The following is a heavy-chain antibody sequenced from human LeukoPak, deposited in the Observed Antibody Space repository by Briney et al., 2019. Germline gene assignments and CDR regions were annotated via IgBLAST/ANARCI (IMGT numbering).Heavy chain of an antibody. CDR2: ISAYNGNT. V-gene: IGHV1-18*01. J-gene: IGHJ5*02. CDR1: GYTFTSYG. D-gene: IGHD2-2*01. Sequence: GASVKVSCKASGYTFTSYGISWVRQAPGQGLEWMGWISAYNGNTNYAQKLQGRVTMTTDTSTSTAYMELRSLRSDDTAVYYCAREHCSSTSCANWFDPWGQGTLVTVSS. CDR3: AREHCSSTSCANWFDP.